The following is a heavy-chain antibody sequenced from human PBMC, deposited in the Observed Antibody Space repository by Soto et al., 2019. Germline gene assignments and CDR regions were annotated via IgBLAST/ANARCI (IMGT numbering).Heavy chain of an antibody. CDR2: IIPIFGTA. Sequence: GASVKVSCKASGGTFSSYAISWVRQAPGQGLEWMGGIIPIFGTANYAQKFQGRVTITADESTSTAYMELSSLRSEDTAVYYCARDAEYSSSSGYYYYGMDVWGQGTMVTVSS. V-gene: IGHV1-69*13. CDR1: GGTFSSYA. CDR3: ARDAEYSSSSGYYYYGMDV. D-gene: IGHD6-6*01. J-gene: IGHJ6*02.